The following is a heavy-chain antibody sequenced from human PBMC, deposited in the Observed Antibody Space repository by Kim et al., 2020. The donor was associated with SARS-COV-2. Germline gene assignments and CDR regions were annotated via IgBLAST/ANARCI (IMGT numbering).Heavy chain of an antibody. J-gene: IGHJ4*02. CDR2: INSDGSST. Sequence: GGSLRLSCAASGFTFSSYWMHWVRQAPGKGLVWVSRINSDGSSTSYADSVKGRFTISRDNAKNTLYLQMNSLRAEDTAVYYCAREWYYYGSGRGLHFDYWGQGTLVTVSS. CDR1: GFTFSSYW. D-gene: IGHD3-10*01. V-gene: IGHV3-74*01. CDR3: AREWYYYGSGRGLHFDY.